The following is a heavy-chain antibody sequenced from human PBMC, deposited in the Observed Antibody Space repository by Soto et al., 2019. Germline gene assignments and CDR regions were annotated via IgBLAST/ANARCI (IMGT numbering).Heavy chain of an antibody. CDR1: GFIFIKYA. D-gene: IGHD3-10*01. CDR2: ISYDGSNK. CDR3: ARGLRDLVTGMDV. V-gene: IGHV3-30-3*01. J-gene: IGHJ6*02. Sequence: HVQLVESGGGVVQPGTSLRLSCAASGFIFIKYAMHWVRQAPGRGLEWVAVISYDGSNKYYADSVKGRFTMSRDNSKNTLDLQMYSLGPEDTAVYYCARGLRDLVTGMDVWGQGTTVTVSS.